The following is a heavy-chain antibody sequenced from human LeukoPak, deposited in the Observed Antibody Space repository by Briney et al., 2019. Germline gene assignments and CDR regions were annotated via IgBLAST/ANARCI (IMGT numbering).Heavy chain of an antibody. V-gene: IGHV1-46*01. CDR2: IKPSTGDT. CDR3: ARGAAEWYGSSLFDY. CDR1: GYTFTSYY. Sequence: ASVKVSCKASGYTFTSYYMHWVRQAPGQGLEWMGIIKPSTGDTHYAQKFQGRVTMTRDTSTSTVYMELSSLRSEDTAVYYCARGAAEWYGSSLFDYWGQGTLVTVSS. J-gene: IGHJ4*02. D-gene: IGHD6-6*01.